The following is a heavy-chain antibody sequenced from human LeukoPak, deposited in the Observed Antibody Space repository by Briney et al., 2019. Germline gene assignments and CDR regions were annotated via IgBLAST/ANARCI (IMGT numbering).Heavy chain of an antibody. J-gene: IGHJ4*02. CDR3: ARGEEGITIFYY. D-gene: IGHD3-9*01. CDR1: GYTFTSYD. V-gene: IGHV1-8*01. CDR2: MNPNSGNT. Sequence: ASVKVSCTASGYTFTSYDINWVRQATGQGLEWMGWMNPNSGNTGYAQKFQGRVTMTRNTSISTAYMELSSLRSEDTAVYYCARGEEGITIFYYWGQGTLVTVSS.